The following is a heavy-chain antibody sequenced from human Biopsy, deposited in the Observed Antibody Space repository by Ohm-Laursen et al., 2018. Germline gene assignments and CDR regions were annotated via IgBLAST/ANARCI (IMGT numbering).Heavy chain of an antibody. CDR1: GDTSNKYG. J-gene: IGHJ6*02. CDR2: IIPILGTV. D-gene: IGHD3-10*01. CDR3: ASGDIGGIGLDV. Sequence: SSVNVSCNLSGDTSNKYGIFWVRQVPGQGLDWMGRIIPILGTVDYGQNFQGRVTIRADTSTTFLELTSLRYDDTAVYYCASGDIGGIGLDVWGLGTTVTVSS. V-gene: IGHV1-69*04.